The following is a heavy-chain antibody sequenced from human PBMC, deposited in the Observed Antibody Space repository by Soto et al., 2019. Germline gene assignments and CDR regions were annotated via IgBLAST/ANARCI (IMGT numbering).Heavy chain of an antibody. Sequence: SETLSLTCTVSGGSISGGTHYWSWIRQLPGKGLEWIGYIYYSGSTYYNPSLKSRLTISVDTSKNQFSLKLSPVTAADTAVYYCARALSGYGYLDAWSQGTLGTAPQ. J-gene: IGHJ4*02. V-gene: IGHV4-31*03. D-gene: IGHD4-17*01. CDR2: IYYSGST. CDR1: GGSISGGTHY. CDR3: ARALSGYGYLDA.